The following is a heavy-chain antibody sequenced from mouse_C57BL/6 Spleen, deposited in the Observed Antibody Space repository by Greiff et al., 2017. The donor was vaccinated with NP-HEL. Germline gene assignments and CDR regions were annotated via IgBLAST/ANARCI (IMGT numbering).Heavy chain of an antibody. D-gene: IGHD2-4*01. CDR2: ITHSGET. CDR1: GFPITSGYY. CDR3: AGDKCYDYGY. V-gene: IGHV12-3*01. J-gene: IGHJ2*01. Sequence: QVQLKESGPGLVKPSQSLFLTCSITGFPITSGYYWIWIRQSPGKPLEWMGYITHSGETFYNPSLQSPISITRETSKNQFFLQLNSVTTEDTAMYYCAGDKCYDYGYWGQGTTLTVSS.